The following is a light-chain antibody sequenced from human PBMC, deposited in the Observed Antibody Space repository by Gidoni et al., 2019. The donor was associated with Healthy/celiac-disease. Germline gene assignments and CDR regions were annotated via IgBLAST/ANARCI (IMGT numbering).Light chain of an antibody. CDR1: QGVSSY. Sequence: IVLTQSPATLSLSPGERATLSCRASQGVSSYLAWYQQKPGQAPRLLIYDAANRATGIPARFSGSGPGTDFTLTISSLEPEDFAVYYCQQRSFGGGTKVEIK. CDR3: QQRS. J-gene: IGKJ4*01. V-gene: IGKV3D-11*01. CDR2: DAA.